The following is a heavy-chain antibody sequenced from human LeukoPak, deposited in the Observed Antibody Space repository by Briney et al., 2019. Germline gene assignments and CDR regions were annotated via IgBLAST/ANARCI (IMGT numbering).Heavy chain of an antibody. J-gene: IGHJ3*02. CDR3: ATLPYGSERAFDI. Sequence: SETLSFTCTVSGGSGSSNTYYWSWIRQPPGKGLEWIGYIYYSGSTNYNPSLKSRVTISVDTSKNQFSLKLSSVTAADTAVYYCATLPYGSERAFDIWGQGTMVTVSS. CDR2: IYYSGST. CDR1: GGSGSSNTYY. V-gene: IGHV4-61*01. D-gene: IGHD3-10*01.